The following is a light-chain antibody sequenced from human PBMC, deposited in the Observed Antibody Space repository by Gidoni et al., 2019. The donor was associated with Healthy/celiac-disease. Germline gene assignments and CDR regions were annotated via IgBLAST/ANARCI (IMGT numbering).Light chain of an antibody. CDR3: QQYNNWLPWT. J-gene: IGKJ1*01. Sequence: ELVMTQSPATLSVSPGERATLSCRTIQSVSSNLAWYQKNPVQAPRLLSFGASTRATGIPARFSGSGSGTEFTLTISSLQSEDFAVYYCQQYNNWLPWTCGQGTKVEIK. CDR1: QSVSSN. V-gene: IGKV3-15*01. CDR2: GAS.